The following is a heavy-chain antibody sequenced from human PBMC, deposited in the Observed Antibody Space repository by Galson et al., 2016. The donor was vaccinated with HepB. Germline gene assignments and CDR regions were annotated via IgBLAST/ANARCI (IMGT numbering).Heavy chain of an antibody. CDR2: INAGNGNT. J-gene: IGHJ4*02. V-gene: IGHV1-3*01. D-gene: IGHD1-26*01. CDR1: GYTFTSYA. Sequence: SVKVSCKASGYTFTSYAMHWVRQAPGQRLEWMGWINAGNGNTKYSQKFQGRFTITRDTSASTAYMELSSPRSEDTAVYYCARVRRELLFDYWGQGTLVTVSS. CDR3: ARVRRELLFDY.